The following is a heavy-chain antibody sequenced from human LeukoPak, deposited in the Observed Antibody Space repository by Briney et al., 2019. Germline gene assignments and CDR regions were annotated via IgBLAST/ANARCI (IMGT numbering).Heavy chain of an antibody. CDR1: GGSISRHY. D-gene: IGHD3-10*01. CDR2: INHSGST. J-gene: IGHJ6*03. V-gene: IGHV4-34*01. CDR3: ARGPSYGSGSPERGVDMDV. Sequence: PSETLSLTCSVSGGSISRHYWSWIRQPPGKGLEWIGEINHSGSTNYNPSLKSRVTISMDTSKNQFSLKLSSVTAADTAVYYCARGPSYGSGSPERGVDMDVWGKGTTVTVSS.